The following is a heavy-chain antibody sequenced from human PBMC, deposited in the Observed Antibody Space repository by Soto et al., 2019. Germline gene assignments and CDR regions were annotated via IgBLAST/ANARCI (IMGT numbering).Heavy chain of an antibody. D-gene: IGHD1-26*01. Sequence: GASVKVSCKACGDSLTADDMHWVRQAPGQGLEWMGWINPKSGNTKYPQKFQGRVTITRDTSASTAYMELNSLRSEDTAVYYCARIRPATARPRVYDYYAMDVWGQGTTVTVSS. CDR2: INPKSGNT. J-gene: IGHJ6*02. V-gene: IGHV1-2*02. CDR3: ARIRPATARPRVYDYYAMDV. CDR1: GDSLTADD.